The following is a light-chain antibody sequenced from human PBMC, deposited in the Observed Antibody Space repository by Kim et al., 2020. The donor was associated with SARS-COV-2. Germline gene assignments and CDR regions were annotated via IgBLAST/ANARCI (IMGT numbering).Light chain of an antibody. CDR1: ESVSSSY. Sequence: EIVLTQSPGILSLSPGESVTLSCRASESVSSSYLAWYQQKSGQAPRLLIYAASSRATGIPDRFSGRGSGTAFILTISRVEPEDSAVYYCQQYGSTRITFGQGTRLEIK. CDR2: AAS. V-gene: IGKV3-20*01. J-gene: IGKJ5*01. CDR3: QQYGSTRIT.